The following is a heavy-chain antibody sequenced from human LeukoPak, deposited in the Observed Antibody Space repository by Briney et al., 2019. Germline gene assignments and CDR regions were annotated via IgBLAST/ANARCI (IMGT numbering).Heavy chain of an antibody. CDR3: ARDRGRDYGDFNDAFDI. CDR1: GFTFSSYW. Sequence: QSEGSLRLSCAASGFTFSSYWMHWVRQAPGKGLVWVSRINSDGSSTSYADSVKGRFTISRDNAKNTLYLQMNSLRAEDTAVYYCARDRGRDYGDFNDAFDIWGQGTMVTVSS. V-gene: IGHV3-74*01. J-gene: IGHJ3*02. D-gene: IGHD4-17*01. CDR2: INSDGSST.